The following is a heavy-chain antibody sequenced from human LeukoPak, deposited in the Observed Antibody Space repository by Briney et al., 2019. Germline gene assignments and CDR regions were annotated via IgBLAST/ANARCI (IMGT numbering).Heavy chain of an antibody. V-gene: IGHV1-69*04. CDR3: ARSPGGTYYYDSSGPFDY. Sequence: GASVKVSCKASGGTFSSYAISWVRQAPGQGLEWMGRIIPILGIANYAQKLQGRVTITADKSTSTAYMELSSLRSEDTAVYYCARSPGGTYYYDSSGPFDYWGQGTLVTVSS. J-gene: IGHJ4*02. CDR2: IIPILGIA. CDR1: GGTFSSYA. D-gene: IGHD3-22*01.